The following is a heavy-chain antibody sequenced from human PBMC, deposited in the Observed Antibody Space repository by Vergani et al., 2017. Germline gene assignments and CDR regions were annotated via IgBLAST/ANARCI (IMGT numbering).Heavy chain of an antibody. V-gene: IGHV3-48*01. Sequence: VQLVESGGGLVQPGGSLRLSCTASGFTFSNYWMQWVRQAPGKGLEWVSYISSSRSTIYYVDSVKGRFTISRDNAKNSLYLQMNSLRAEDTAVYYCARAAYFYDSSVYYSVIDYWGQGTLVTVSS. CDR2: ISSSRSTI. CDR3: ARAAYFYDSSVYYSVIDY. D-gene: IGHD3-22*01. J-gene: IGHJ4*02. CDR1: GFTFSNYW.